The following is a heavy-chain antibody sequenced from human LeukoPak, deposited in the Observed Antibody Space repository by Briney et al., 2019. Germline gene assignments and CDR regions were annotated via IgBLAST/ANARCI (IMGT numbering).Heavy chain of an antibody. V-gene: IGHV1-69*04. D-gene: IGHD2-21*02. CDR1: GGTFSSYA. CDR2: IIPTLGIA. J-gene: IGHJ1*01. Sequence: GASVKVSCKASGGTFSSYAISWVRQAPGQGLEWMGRIIPTLGIANYAQKFQGRVTITANKSTSTAYMELSSLRSEDTAVYYCAREGRDIVVVTAIPEYFQHWGQGTLVTVSS. CDR3: AREGRDIVVVTAIPEYFQH.